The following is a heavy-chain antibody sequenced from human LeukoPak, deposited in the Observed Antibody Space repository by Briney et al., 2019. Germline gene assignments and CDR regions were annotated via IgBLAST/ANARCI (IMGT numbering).Heavy chain of an antibody. V-gene: IGHV4-39*01. Sequence: SEPLSLTCTVSGGSISSSSYYWGWIRQPPGKGLEWIGSIYYSGSTYYNPSLKSRVTISVDTSKNQFSLKLSSVTAADTAVYYCATQGVAGSKYYFDYWGQGTLVTVSS. J-gene: IGHJ4*02. CDR1: GGSISSSSYY. CDR2: IYYSGST. CDR3: ATQGVAGSKYYFDY. D-gene: IGHD6-19*01.